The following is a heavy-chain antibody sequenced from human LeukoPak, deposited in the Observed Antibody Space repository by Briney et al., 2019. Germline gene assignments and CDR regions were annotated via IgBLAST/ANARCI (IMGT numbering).Heavy chain of an antibody. CDR2: IYPGDSDT. D-gene: IGHD3-22*01. J-gene: IGHJ4*02. V-gene: IGHV5-51*01. CDR3: AMGLNNYYDSSGLDY. Sequence: GESLKISCKGSGYSFTSYWIGWVRQMPGKGLEWMGIIYPGDSDTRYSPSFQGQVTISADKSISTAYLQWSSLNASDTAMYYCAMGLNNYYDSSGLDYWGQGTLVTVSS. CDR1: GYSFTSYW.